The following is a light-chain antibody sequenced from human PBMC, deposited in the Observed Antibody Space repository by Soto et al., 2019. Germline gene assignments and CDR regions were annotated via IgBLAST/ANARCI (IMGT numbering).Light chain of an antibody. CDR3: QQYNDWPPFT. J-gene: IGKJ3*01. Sequence: EIVMTQSPATLSVSPGERATLFCRASQNVNTNLAWYQQRPGQAPRLLIYGASTRATGIPARFSGSGSGTEFTLIISGLQSEDLAVYYCQQYNDWPPFTFGPGTKVD. CDR2: GAS. V-gene: IGKV3-15*01. CDR1: QNVNTN.